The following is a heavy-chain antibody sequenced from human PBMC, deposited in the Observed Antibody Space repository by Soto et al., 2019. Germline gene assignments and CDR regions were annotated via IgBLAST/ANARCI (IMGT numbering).Heavy chain of an antibody. CDR3: ARGVGYCSCAICYRWFDP. D-gene: IGHD6-19*01. J-gene: IGHJ5*02. V-gene: IGHV3-23*01. CDR1: GFTFTNFP. CDR2: ISIDGGVT. Sequence: EVQVLESGGGLVQPGGSLRLSCLASGFTFTNFPMGWVRQAPGKGLEWVSMISIDGGVTAYADSVKGRFTLSRDNSKNTVHLQMMSLTAEDTAIYYCARGVGYCSCAICYRWFDPWGQGALVTVSS.